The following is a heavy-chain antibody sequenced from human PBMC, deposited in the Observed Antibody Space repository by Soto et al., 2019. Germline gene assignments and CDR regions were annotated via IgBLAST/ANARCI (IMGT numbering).Heavy chain of an antibody. CDR2: TYYRSKWYS. D-gene: IGHD2-15*01. CDR3: TRTSSSFDY. CDR1: GDGVSNNNAA. J-gene: IGHJ4*02. Sequence: QTLSLTCAISGDGVSNNNAAWNWIRQSPSRGLEWLGRTYYRSKWYSEYAVSVKSRMNIKPDTSKNQFSLQLNSVTPDDTAIYYCTRTSSSFDYWGQGTLVTVSS. V-gene: IGHV6-1*01.